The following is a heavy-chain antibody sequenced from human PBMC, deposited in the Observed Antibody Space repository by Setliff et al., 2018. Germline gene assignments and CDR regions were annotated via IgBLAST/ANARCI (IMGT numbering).Heavy chain of an antibody. CDR3: SRVDFTMIQGVVGH. V-gene: IGHV4-39*07. Sequence: SETLSLTCTVSGGSVSSTSHYWGWIRQAPGKGMEWIGSVYYSGYTYYKQSLQSRVTMSVDTSKNQFSLKMTSLTAADTAVYYCSRVDFTMIQGVVGHWGQCTLFTVSS. CDR2: VYYSGYT. J-gene: IGHJ1*01. D-gene: IGHD3-10*01. CDR1: GGSVSSTSHY.